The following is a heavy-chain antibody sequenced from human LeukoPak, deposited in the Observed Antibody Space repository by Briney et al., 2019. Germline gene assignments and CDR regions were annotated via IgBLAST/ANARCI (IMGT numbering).Heavy chain of an antibody. Sequence: SETLSLTCTVSGGSISSYYWSWIRQPPGKGLEWIGYIYTSGSTNYNPSLKSRVTISVDTSKNQFSLKLSSVTAADTAVYYCARHAALPIELYRDPYYFDYWGQGTLVTVSS. D-gene: IGHD2-8*01. J-gene: IGHJ4*02. CDR3: ARHAALPIELYRDPYYFDY. CDR2: IYTSGST. CDR1: GGSISSYY. V-gene: IGHV4-4*09.